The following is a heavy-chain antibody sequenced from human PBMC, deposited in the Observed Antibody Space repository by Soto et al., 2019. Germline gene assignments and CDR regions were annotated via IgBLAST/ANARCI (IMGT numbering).Heavy chain of an antibody. CDR3: ARHFCDFCTGYYSYWFDP. CDR1: GGSISSYY. Sequence: SETLSLTCTVSGGSISSYYWSWIRQPPGKGLEWIGYIYYSGSTNYNPSLKSRVTISVDTSKNQFSLKLSSVTAADTAVYYCARHFCDFCTGYYSYWFDPWGQGTLVTVSS. J-gene: IGHJ5*02. CDR2: IYYSGST. D-gene: IGHD3-3*01. V-gene: IGHV4-59*08.